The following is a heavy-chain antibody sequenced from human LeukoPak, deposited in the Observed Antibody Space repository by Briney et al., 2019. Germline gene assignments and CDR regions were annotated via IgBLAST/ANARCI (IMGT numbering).Heavy chain of an antibody. J-gene: IGHJ1*01. CDR2: IYYSGST. CDR1: GGSISSSSYY. Sequence: SETLSLTCTVSGGSISSSSYYWGWIRQPPGKGLEWIGSIYYSGSTYYNPSLKSRVTISVDTSKNQFSLKLSSVTAADTAVYYCARQEDIVVVPAAINGGKYFQHWGQGTLVTVSS. V-gene: IGHV4-39*01. CDR3: ARQEDIVVVPAAINGGKYFQH. D-gene: IGHD2-2*01.